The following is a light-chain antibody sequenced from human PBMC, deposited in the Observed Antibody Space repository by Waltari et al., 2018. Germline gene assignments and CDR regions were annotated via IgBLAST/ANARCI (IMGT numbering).Light chain of an antibody. V-gene: IGLV4-69*01. CDR2: VNSDGSH. Sequence: LVLTQSPSASASLGASVKLTCSLPGEYSAYAIAWHQQQPLKGPRYLMTVNSDGSHKKGAGISERFSGSSSDLDRYLIISRLQSDDEADYFCQTWGTGIQVFGSGTKLTVL. CDR1: GEYSAYA. CDR3: QTWGTGIQV. J-gene: IGLJ3*02.